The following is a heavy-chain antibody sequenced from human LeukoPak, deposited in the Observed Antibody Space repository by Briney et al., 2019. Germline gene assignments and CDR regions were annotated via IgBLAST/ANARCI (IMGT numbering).Heavy chain of an antibody. CDR1: GYTFTSYG. J-gene: IGHJ4*02. V-gene: IGHV1-2*02. CDR3: AREGDYVWGSYRQRYYFDY. D-gene: IGHD3-16*02. CDR2: INPNSGGT. Sequence: ASVKVSCKASGYTFTSYGISWVRQAPGQGLEWMGWINPNSGGTNYAQKFQGRVTMTRDTSISTAYMELSRLRSDDTAVYYCAREGDYVWGSYRQRYYFDYWGQGTLVTVSS.